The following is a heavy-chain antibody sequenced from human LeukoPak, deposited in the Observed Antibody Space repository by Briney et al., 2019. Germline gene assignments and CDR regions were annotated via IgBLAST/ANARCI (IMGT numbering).Heavy chain of an antibody. V-gene: IGHV3-53*01. CDR2: INSGGST. D-gene: IGHD2-21*02. Sequence: PGGSLRLSCAASGFTVSSNYMSWVRQAPGKGLEWVSVINSGGSTYYADSVKGRFTISRDNSKNTLYLQMNSLRAEDTAVYYCARADRPPVTDVWGQGTTVIVSS. CDR3: ARADRPPVTDV. J-gene: IGHJ6*02. CDR1: GFTVSSNY.